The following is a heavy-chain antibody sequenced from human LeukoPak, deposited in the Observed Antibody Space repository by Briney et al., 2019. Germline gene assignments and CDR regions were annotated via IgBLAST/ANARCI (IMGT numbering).Heavy chain of an antibody. CDR3: ARAPTTGYYYYYYMDV. D-gene: IGHD1-1*01. Sequence: GGSLRLSCAASGFTFDEYGMSWVRQAPGEGLEWVSGINWNGVSTGYADSVKGRFTISRDNAKNSLYLQMNSLRAEDTALYYCARAPTTGYYYYYYMDVWGKGATVTVSS. V-gene: IGHV3-20*04. J-gene: IGHJ6*03. CDR1: GFTFDEYG. CDR2: INWNGVST.